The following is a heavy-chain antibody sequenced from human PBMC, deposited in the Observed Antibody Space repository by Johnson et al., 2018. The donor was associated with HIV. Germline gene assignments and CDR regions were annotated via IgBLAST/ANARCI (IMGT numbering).Heavy chain of an antibody. J-gene: IGHJ3*02. CDR1: GFIFSDYY. CDR2: ISSSGRTI. D-gene: IGHD3-9*01. CDR3: AREEGTDILTRGDAFDI. Sequence: QMLLVESGGDLVKPGGSLRLSCAASGFIFSDYYMTWIRQAPGKGLESISYISSSGRTIYYADSVKGRFTMSRDNAKKSLYLQMNSLRAEDTAVYYCAREEGTDILTRGDAFDIWGQGTMATVSS. V-gene: IGHV3-11*04.